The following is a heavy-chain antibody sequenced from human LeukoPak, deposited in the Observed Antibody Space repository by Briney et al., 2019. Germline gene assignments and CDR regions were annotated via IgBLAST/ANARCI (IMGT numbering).Heavy chain of an antibody. Sequence: GESLKISCKGSGYSFTSYWIGWVRQMPGKGLEWMGIIYPGDSDTRYSPFFQGQVTISADKSISTAYLQWSSLKASDTAMYYCARRGGSGSYYNWFDPWGQGTLVTVSS. CDR1: GYSFTSYW. D-gene: IGHD3-10*01. V-gene: IGHV5-51*01. J-gene: IGHJ5*02. CDR2: IYPGDSDT. CDR3: ARRGGSGSYYNWFDP.